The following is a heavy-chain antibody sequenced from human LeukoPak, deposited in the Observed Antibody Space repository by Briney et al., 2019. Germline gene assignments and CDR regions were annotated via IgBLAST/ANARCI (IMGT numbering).Heavy chain of an antibody. V-gene: IGHV3-48*02. D-gene: IGHD4-17*01. CDR3: ARGSDFGDY. J-gene: IGHJ4*02. CDR2: ISRTSSSI. Sequence: GGSLRLSCAASGFTFSSYSMNWVRQAPGKGLEWVSYISRTSSSIYYADSVKGRFTISRDNAKTSLYLQMNSLRDEDTAVYYCARGSDFGDYWGQGTLVTVSS. CDR1: GFTFSSYS.